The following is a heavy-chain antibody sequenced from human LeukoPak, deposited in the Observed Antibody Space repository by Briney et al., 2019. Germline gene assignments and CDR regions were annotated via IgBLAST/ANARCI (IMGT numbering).Heavy chain of an antibody. CDR2: ISSSSSYI. J-gene: IGHJ6*02. V-gene: IGHV3-21*01. CDR3: ARDPGSGSYDYYYGMDV. Sequence: GRSLSLSCAASGFTFRNYAMHWVRQAPGKGLEWVSSISSSSSYIYYADSVKGRFTISRDNAKNSLYLQMNSLRAEDTAVYYCARDPGSGSYDYYYGMDVWGQGTTVTVSS. D-gene: IGHD1-26*01. CDR1: GFTFRNYA.